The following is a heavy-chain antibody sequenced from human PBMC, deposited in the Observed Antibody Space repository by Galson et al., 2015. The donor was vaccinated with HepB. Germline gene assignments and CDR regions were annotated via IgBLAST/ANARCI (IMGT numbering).Heavy chain of an antibody. CDR1: GYSFTSYW. D-gene: IGHD3-22*01. CDR2: IYPGESDT. J-gene: IGHJ4*02. V-gene: IGHV5-51*01. CDR3: ARQPNYYDSSGYYYFDY. Sequence: QSGAEVKKPGESLKISCKGSGYSFTSYWIGWVRQMPGKGLEWMGIIYPGESDTRYSPSFQGQVTISADKSISTAYLQWSSLKASDTAMYYCARQPNYYDSSGYYYFDYWGQGTLVTVSS.